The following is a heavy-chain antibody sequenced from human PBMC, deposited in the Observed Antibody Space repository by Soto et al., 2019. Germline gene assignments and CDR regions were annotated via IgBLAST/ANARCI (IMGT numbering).Heavy chain of an antibody. V-gene: IGHV3-21*01. CDR2: ISTSSSYI. Sequence: EVLLVESGGGLVKPGGSLRLSYESSGFIFSRYAMNWVRQAPGKGLEWVSSISTSSSYIYYKDSVKGRFTISRDNAKNSLFLQMSSLRAEDTALYFCARANGYSGYDSLDYWGQGALVTVSS. D-gene: IGHD5-12*01. CDR1: GFIFSRYA. CDR3: ARANGYSGYDSLDY. J-gene: IGHJ4*02.